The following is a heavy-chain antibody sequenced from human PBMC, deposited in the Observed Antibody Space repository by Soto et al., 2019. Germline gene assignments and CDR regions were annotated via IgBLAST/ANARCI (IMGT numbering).Heavy chain of an antibody. D-gene: IGHD4-17*01. J-gene: IGHJ6*02. CDR1: GGTFSSYA. Sequence: SVKVSCKASGGTFSSYAISWVRQAPGQGLEWMGGIIPIFGTANYAQKFQGRVTITADESTSTAYMELSSLRSEDTAVYYCARDYGEAQGYYYYGMDVWGQGTTVTVSS. V-gene: IGHV1-69*13. CDR3: ARDYGEAQGYYYYGMDV. CDR2: IIPIFGTA.